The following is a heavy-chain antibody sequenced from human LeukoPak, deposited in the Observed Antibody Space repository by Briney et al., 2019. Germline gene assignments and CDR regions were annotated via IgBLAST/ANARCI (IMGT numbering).Heavy chain of an antibody. CDR2: ISGSGGST. V-gene: IGHV3-23*01. Sequence: GGSLRLSCAASGLTFSSYAMSWVRQAPGKGLEWVSAISGSGGSTYYADSVKGRFTISRDNAKNSLYLQMNSLRAEDTAVYYCARGPSRWVRGVSYFDYWGQGTLVTVSS. CDR1: GLTFSSYA. J-gene: IGHJ4*02. D-gene: IGHD3-10*01. CDR3: ARGPSRWVRGVSYFDY.